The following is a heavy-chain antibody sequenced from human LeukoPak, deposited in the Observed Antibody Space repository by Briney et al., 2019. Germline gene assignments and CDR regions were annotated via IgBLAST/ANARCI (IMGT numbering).Heavy chain of an antibody. J-gene: IGHJ4*02. CDR3: AFDYGDYYY. CDR1: GFTFSNYA. D-gene: IGHD4-17*01. Sequence: PGRSLRLSCAASGFTFSNYAMYWVRQDPGKGLEWVAVISYDGSNKYYADSVKGLFTISRDNSKNTLYLQMNSLRAEDTAVYYCAFDYGDYYYWGQGTLVTVSS. V-gene: IGHV3-30-3*01. CDR2: ISYDGSNK.